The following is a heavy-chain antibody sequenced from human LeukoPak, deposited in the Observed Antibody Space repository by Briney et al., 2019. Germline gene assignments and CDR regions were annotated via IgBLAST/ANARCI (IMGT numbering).Heavy chain of an antibody. CDR3: ARGRGYYYYMDV. Sequence: NPSETLSLTCTVSGGSITSYYWSWIRQSPGKGLEWIGFIYYSGGTNYNPSLKSRVTISVDTSKNQFSLKLSSATAADTAVYYCARGRGYYYYMDVWGKGTTVTVSS. V-gene: IGHV4-59*12. D-gene: IGHD1-26*01. J-gene: IGHJ6*03. CDR1: GGSITSYY. CDR2: IYYSGGT.